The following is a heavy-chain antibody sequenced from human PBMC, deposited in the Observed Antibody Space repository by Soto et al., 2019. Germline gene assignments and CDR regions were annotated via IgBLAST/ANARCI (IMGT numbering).Heavy chain of an antibody. CDR3: XXXXXXXXXXXXWXDP. CDR2: IIPIFGTA. Sequence: QVQLVQSGAEVKKPGSSVKVSCKASGGTFSSYAISWVRQXPGXXXXXXGGIIPIFGTANXAQKFQGRVTIXADEXXXXXXXXXXXXXXXXXXXXXXXXXXXXXXXXXXWXDPWGQGTLVTVSS. V-gene: IGHV1-69*01. CDR1: GGTFSSYA. J-gene: IGHJ5*02.